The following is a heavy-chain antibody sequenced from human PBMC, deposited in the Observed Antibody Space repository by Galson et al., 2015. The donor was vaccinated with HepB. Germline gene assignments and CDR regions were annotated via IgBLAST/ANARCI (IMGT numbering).Heavy chain of an antibody. CDR1: GYTFTSYG. D-gene: IGHD2-8*01. CDR3: ARDLCTNGVCYIYYYYYYGMDV. J-gene: IGHJ6*02. Sequence: SVKVSCKASGYTFTSYGISWVRQAPGQGLEWMGWISAYNGNTNYAQKLQGRVTMTTDTSTSTAYMELRSLRSDDTAVYYCARDLCTNGVCYIYYYYYYGMDVWGQGTTVTVSS. CDR2: ISAYNGNT. V-gene: IGHV1-18*04.